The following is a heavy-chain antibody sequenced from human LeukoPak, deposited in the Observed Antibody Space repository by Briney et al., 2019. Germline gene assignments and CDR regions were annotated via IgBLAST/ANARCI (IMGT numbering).Heavy chain of an antibody. J-gene: IGHJ4*02. CDR3: AGDSSGWLYVDY. D-gene: IGHD6-19*01. CDR1: GGSIDTHF. CDR2: ISYRGRT. V-gene: IGHV4-59*11. Sequence: SHTLSLTCTVSGGSIDTHFWRWIRHPPGKGLEWIGYISYRGRTLINPSLKSRVTISIDTSKNQFSLKLTSVTAADTAVYYCAGDSSGWLYVDYWGQGTLVTVSS.